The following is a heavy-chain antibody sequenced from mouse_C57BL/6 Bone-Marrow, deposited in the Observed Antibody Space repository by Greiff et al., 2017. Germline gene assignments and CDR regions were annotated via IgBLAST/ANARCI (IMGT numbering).Heavy chain of an antibody. Sequence: QVQLKQPGAELVKPGASVKMSCKASGYTFTSYWITWVKQRPGQGLEWIGDIYPGSGSTNYNEKFKSKATLTVDTSSSTAYMQLSSLTSEDSAVYYCARPLYYYGSSYQYYFDYWGQGTTLTVSS. CDR3: ARPLYYYGSSYQYYFDY. D-gene: IGHD1-1*01. J-gene: IGHJ2*01. V-gene: IGHV1-55*01. CDR1: GYTFTSYW. CDR2: IYPGSGST.